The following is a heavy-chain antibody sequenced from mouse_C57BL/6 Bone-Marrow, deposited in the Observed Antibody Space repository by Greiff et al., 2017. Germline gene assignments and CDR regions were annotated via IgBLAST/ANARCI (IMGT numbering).Heavy chain of an antibody. J-gene: IGHJ4*01. D-gene: IGHD2-4*01. V-gene: IGHV1-64*01. CDR1: GYTFTSYW. CDR2: IHPNSGST. Sequence: QVQLKQPGAELVKPGASVKLSCTASGYTFTSYWMHWVKQRPGQGLEWIGMIHPNSGSTKYNEKFKSKATLTVDKSSSTAYMQLSSLTSEDSTVYYCARWGYDCDKGDAMDYWGQGTSVTVSS. CDR3: ARWGYDCDKGDAMDY.